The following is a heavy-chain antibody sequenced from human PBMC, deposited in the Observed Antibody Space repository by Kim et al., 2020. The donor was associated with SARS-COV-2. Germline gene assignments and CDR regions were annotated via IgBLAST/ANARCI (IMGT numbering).Heavy chain of an antibody. Sequence: YYADSVRGRFTISRDNSMNTLYLQMNSLRADDSAVYYCAKGVGASGWYLDWGQGTLVTVSS. J-gene: IGHJ4*02. CDR3: AKGVGASGWYLD. D-gene: IGHD6-19*01. V-gene: IGHV3-23*01.